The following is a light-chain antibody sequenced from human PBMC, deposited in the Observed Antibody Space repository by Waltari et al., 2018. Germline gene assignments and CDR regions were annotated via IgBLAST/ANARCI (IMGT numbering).Light chain of an antibody. V-gene: IGLV1-47*01. CDR1: IPNLGSNY. Sequence: QSVLTQPPSASETPGQRVIIPCSGSIPNLGSNYLYWYQQPPGTAPKLLIYRNNQRPSGVPDRFSGSKSGTSASLAISGLRSEDEGVYYCASWDESHYVFGSGTRVTVV. CDR2: RNN. CDR3: ASWDESHYV. J-gene: IGLJ1*01.